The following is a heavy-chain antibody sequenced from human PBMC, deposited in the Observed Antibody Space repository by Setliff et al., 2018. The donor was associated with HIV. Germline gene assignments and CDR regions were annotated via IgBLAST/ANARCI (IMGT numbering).Heavy chain of an antibody. CDR3: ARAHSGSYYYYYYMDV. CDR2: IIPIFGTA. V-gene: IGHV1-69*13. D-gene: IGHD1-26*01. Sequence: ASVKVSCKASGGTFSSYAISWVRQAPGQGLEWMGGIIPIFGTASYAQKFQGRVTITADESTSTAYMELSSLRSEETAVYYCARAHSGSYYYYYYMDVWGKGTTVTVSS. CDR1: GGTFSSYA. J-gene: IGHJ6*03.